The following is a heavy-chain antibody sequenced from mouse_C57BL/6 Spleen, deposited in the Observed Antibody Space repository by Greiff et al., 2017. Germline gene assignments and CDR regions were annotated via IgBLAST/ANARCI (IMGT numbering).Heavy chain of an antibody. CDR2: IDPSDSYT. J-gene: IGHJ2*01. V-gene: IGHV1-69*01. CDR3: ARDGKGPFDY. D-gene: IGHD2-1*01. CDR1: GYTFTSYW. Sequence: QVQLQQPGAELVMPGASVKLSCKASGYTFTSYWMHWVKQRPGQGLEWIGEIDPSDSYTNYNQKFKGKSTLTVDKSSSTAYMQLSSLTSEDSAVYYCARDGKGPFDYWGQGTTLTVSS.